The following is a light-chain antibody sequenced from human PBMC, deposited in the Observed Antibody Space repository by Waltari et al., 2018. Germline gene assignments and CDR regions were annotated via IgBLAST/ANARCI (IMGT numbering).Light chain of an antibody. CDR1: SSDVGGYDY. CDR3: CSYAGRATWA. CDR2: DVN. V-gene: IGLV2-11*01. J-gene: IGLJ3*02. Sequence: LTQPRSVSGSPGHSVTISCTGTSSDVGGYDYVSWYQQHPGKAPKLVIYDVNKRPSGVPDRLSGSKSGNTASLTISGLQADDEADYNCCSYAGRATWAFGGGTKLTVL.